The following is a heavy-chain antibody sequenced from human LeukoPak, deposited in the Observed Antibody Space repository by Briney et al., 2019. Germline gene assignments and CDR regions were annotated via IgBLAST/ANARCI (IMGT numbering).Heavy chain of an antibody. D-gene: IGHD4-23*01. V-gene: IGHV1-46*01. J-gene: IGHJ4*02. Sequence: ASVKVSCKASGYTFTTYDINWVRQAPGQGLEWMGIINPSGGSTSYAQKFQGRVTMTRDTSISTAYMELSRLRSDDTAVYYCARGIYGGNSPLVDYWGQGTLVTVSS. CDR3: ARGIYGGNSPLVDY. CDR2: INPSGGST. CDR1: GYTFTTYD.